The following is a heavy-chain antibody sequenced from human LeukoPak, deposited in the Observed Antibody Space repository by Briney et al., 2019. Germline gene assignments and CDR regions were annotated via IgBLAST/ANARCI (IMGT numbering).Heavy chain of an antibody. CDR2: IKSKTDGGTT. V-gene: IGHV3-15*01. CDR3: TTDTAVVGLDLGY. J-gene: IGHJ4*02. D-gene: IGHD1-26*01. CDR1: GFTFSNAW. Sequence: GGSLRLSCTASGFTFSNAWMSWVLQAPGKGLEWVGRIKSKTDGGTTDYAAPVKGRFTISRDDSKNTLYLQMNSLKTEDTAVYYCTTDTAVVGLDLGYWGQGTLVTVSS.